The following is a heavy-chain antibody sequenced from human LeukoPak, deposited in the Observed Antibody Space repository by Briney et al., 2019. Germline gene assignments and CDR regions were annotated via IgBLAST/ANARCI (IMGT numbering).Heavy chain of an antibody. CDR3: ARALHSGFLTTYGMDV. D-gene: IGHD3-10*01. CDR1: GFTFSSYG. V-gene: IGHV3-33*01. Sequence: PGGSLRLSCAASGFTFSSYGMHWVRQAPGKGLEWVAVIWYDGSNKYYADSVKGRFTISRDNSKNTLYLQMNSLRAEDTAVYYCARALHSGFLTTYGMDVWGQGTTVTVSS. J-gene: IGHJ6*02. CDR2: IWYDGSNK.